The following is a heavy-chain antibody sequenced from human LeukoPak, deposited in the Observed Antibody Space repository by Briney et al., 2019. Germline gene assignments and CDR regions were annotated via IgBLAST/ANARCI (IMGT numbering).Heavy chain of an antibody. Sequence: PSQTLSLTCTVSGGSISSGSYQWSWIRQPAGKGLEWIGRIYISGSTNYNPSLKGRVTISVDTSKNQFSLKLSSVTAADTAVYYCARDSSGYYHPDTFDIWGQGTMVTVSS. CDR3: ARDSSGYYHPDTFDI. CDR2: IYISGST. CDR1: GGSISSGSYQ. D-gene: IGHD3-22*01. J-gene: IGHJ3*02. V-gene: IGHV4-61*02.